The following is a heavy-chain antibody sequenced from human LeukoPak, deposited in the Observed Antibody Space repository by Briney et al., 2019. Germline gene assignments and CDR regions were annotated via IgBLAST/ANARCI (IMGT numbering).Heavy chain of an antibody. CDR2: IYYSGST. D-gene: IGHD3-10*01. J-gene: IGHJ4*02. V-gene: IGHV4-31*03. CDR3: ARTFRGLLWFGESPFFDY. CDR1: GGSISSGGYY. Sequence: SETLSLTCTVSGGSISSGGYYWSWIRQHPGKGLEWIGYIYYSGSTYYNPSLKSRVTISVDTSKNQFSLKLSSVTAADTAVYYCARTFRGLLWFGESPFFDYWGQGTLVTVSS.